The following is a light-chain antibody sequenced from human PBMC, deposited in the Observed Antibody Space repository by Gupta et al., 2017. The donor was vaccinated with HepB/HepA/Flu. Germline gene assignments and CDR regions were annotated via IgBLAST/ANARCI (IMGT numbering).Light chain of an antibody. CDR1: QSVGFNY. V-gene: IGKV3-20*01. J-gene: IGKJ1*01. CDR3: QQDNNSPCT. CDR2: GAS. Sequence: EIVLTQSPDTLSLSPGERATLSCRASQSVGFNYFAWYQQKPGQTPRLLIYGASTRATGVPDRFSGSGSGTDFTLTISRLEPEDFAVYYCQQDNNSPCTFGQGTKVEIK.